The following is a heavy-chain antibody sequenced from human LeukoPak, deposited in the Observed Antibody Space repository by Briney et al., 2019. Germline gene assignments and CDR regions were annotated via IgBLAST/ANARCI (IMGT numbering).Heavy chain of an antibody. J-gene: IGHJ5*02. D-gene: IGHD3-9*01. V-gene: IGHV4-34*01. CDR2: VHHSGST. CDR1: GGSFSVYY. Sequence: SETLSLTCAVYGGSFSVYYWTWIRQPPGKGLEWIGEVHHSGSTNYNPSLKSRVTISVDTSKNQFSLKLTSVTAADTAVYYCARGDYDILTGLRFDPWGQGTPVTVSS. CDR3: ARGDYDILTGLRFDP.